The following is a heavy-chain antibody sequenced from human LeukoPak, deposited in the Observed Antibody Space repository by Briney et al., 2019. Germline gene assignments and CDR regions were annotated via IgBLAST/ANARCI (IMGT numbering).Heavy chain of an antibody. Sequence: AGTLRLSCAASGFTFSDYYWSWIRQAPGKGLQWVSYISSSSSYTNYADSVKGRLTSSRNIAKNSLYVQMNSLRAEDTAVYYCARVRDSSGYYPDYWGQGTLVTISA. CDR1: GFTFSDYY. CDR3: ARVRDSSGYYPDY. V-gene: IGHV3-11*05. CDR2: ISSSSSYT. J-gene: IGHJ4*02. D-gene: IGHD3-22*01.